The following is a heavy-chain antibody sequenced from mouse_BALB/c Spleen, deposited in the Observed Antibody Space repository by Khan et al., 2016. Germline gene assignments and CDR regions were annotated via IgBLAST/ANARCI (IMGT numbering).Heavy chain of an antibody. Sequence: QIQLVQSGPELKKPGKTVKISCKASGYTFTNYGMNWVKQAPGKGLKWMGWINNYSGESTYADDFKGRFAFSLETSAHTAYLQINNLKNEDTATYSCARYRYYYGSSRYFDVWGAGTTVTVSS. CDR3: ARYRYYYGSSRYFDV. D-gene: IGHD1-1*01. V-gene: IGHV9-3-1*01. CDR2: INNYSGES. CDR1: GYTFTNYG. J-gene: IGHJ1*01.